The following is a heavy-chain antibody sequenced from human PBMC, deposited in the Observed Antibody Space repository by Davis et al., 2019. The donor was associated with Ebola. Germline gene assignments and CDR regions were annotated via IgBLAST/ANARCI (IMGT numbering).Heavy chain of an antibody. V-gene: IGHV3-53*01. Sequence: PGGSLRLSCAASGFTVSSNYMSWVRQAPGKGLEWVSVIYSGGSTYYADSVKGRFTISRDNSKNTLYLQMNSLRAEDTAVYYCARDGGYSGYANHDAFDIWGQGTMVTVSS. CDR1: GFTVSSNY. CDR3: ARDGGYSGYANHDAFDI. CDR2: IYSGGST. D-gene: IGHD5-12*01. J-gene: IGHJ3*02.